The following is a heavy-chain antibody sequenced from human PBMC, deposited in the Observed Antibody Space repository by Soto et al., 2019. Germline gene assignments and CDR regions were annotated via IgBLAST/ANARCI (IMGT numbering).Heavy chain of an antibody. CDR1: GFTLSDYY. V-gene: IGHV3-11*01. D-gene: IGHD3-3*01. Sequence: QVQLVESGGGLVKPGGSLRLSCAASGFTLSDYYMTWIRQAPGKGLEWVSDISISGTTIHYADSVRGRFTISRDNAKNARWLHMNTRRAEDTAVYYCARFRGDGYYTFWGQGTLVTVSS. CDR2: ISISGTTI. J-gene: IGHJ4*02. CDR3: ARFRGDGYYTF.